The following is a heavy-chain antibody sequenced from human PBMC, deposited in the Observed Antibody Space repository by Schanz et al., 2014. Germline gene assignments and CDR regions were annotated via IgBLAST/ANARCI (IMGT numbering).Heavy chain of an antibody. Sequence: VQLQESGPGVVKPSQTLSLTCTVSGGSINSDAFYWTWIRQHPGKGLEWVSGITGASDHIDYAESVKGRFTIARDNSKNTLYLQMNSLRAEDTAVYYCARKVVATIGGYYDNWGQGTLVIVSS. V-gene: IGHV3-23*01. CDR1: GGSINSDA. J-gene: IGHJ4*02. CDR3: ARKVVATIGGYYDN. D-gene: IGHD5-12*01. CDR2: ITGASDHI.